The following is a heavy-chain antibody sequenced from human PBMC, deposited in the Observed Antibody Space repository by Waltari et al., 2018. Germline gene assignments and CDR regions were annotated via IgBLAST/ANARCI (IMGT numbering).Heavy chain of an antibody. V-gene: IGHV1-3*01. J-gene: IGHJ6*02. CDR2: IPAGNDNT. CDR1: GYTFSHFA. CDR3: AAFTSGWSYGMDV. Sequence: QVQLVQSGDEVKTPGASVKVSCKDSGYTFSHFAIHWVRQAPGQRLEWMGWIPAGNDNTKYSQKFQGRLTITRDTSASTAYMELSSLTSEDTAVYYCAAFTSGWSYGMDVWGQGTTVTVSS. D-gene: IGHD6-19*01.